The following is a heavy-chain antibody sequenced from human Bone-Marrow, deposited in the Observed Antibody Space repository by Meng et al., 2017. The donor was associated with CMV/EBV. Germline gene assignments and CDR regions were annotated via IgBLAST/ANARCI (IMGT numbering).Heavy chain of an antibody. D-gene: IGHD4-17*01. Sequence: GESLKISCAASGFTFSSYWMSWVRQAPGKGLEWVANIKQDGSEKYYVDSVKGRFTISRDNAKNSLYLQMNSLRAEDTAVYYCASADYGDYCKVSWGQGTLVTVSS. J-gene: IGHJ5*02. CDR3: ASADYGDYCKVS. CDR2: IKQDGSEK. CDR1: GFTFSSYW. V-gene: IGHV3-7*01.